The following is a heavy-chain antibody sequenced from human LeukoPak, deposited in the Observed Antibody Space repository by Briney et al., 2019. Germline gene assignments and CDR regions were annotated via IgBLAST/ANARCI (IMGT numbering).Heavy chain of an antibody. Sequence: GGSLRLSCAASGFTFNNAWMSWVHQAPGKGLEWVGRIKSKTDGGTTDYVAPVKGRFTISRDDSKNTLSLQMNSLKTEDTAVYYCTASVPYFDYWGQGTLVTVSS. V-gene: IGHV3-15*01. CDR1: GFTFNNAW. CDR3: TASVPYFDY. CDR2: IKSKTDGGTT. J-gene: IGHJ4*02.